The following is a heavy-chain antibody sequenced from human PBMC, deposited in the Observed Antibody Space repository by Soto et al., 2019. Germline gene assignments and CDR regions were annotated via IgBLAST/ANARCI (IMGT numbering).Heavy chain of an antibody. V-gene: IGHV3-23*01. Sequence: EVQLLNSGGGLVQPGGSLRLSCAASGFTFSNYAMNWVRQAPGKGLEWVSAISGSAASTYYADSVKGRFTISRDNSKNTLYLQMSSLRVEDTAVYYCAKPESSWSWGNGPDYWGQGTLVTVSS. D-gene: IGHD6-19*01. J-gene: IGHJ4*02. CDR2: ISGSAAST. CDR1: GFTFSNYA. CDR3: AKPESSWSWGNGPDY.